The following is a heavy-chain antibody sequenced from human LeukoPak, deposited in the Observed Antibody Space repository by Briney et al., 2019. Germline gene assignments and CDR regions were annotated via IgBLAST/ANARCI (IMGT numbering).Heavy chain of an antibody. CDR3: AAGPWELDF. V-gene: IGHV4-4*09. CDR1: GVSINTYY. CDR2: IYKGGNT. Sequence: SETLSLTRTVSGVSINTYYASWIRQAPGKGLEFIGFIYKGGNTNYNPSLKSRATISVDTSNNQFSLRLTSVTAADTAMYYCAAGPWELDFWGQGTLVTVSS. D-gene: IGHD1-26*01. J-gene: IGHJ4*02.